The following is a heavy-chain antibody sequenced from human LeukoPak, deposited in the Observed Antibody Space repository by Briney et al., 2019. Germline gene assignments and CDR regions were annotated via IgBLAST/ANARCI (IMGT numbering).Heavy chain of an antibody. J-gene: IGHJ4*02. CDR2: IRSKAYGGTT. Sequence: PGGSLRLSCSASGFSFSSYWMSWFRQAPGKGLEWVGFIRSKAYGGTTEYAASVKGRFTISRDDSKSIAYLQMNSLKTEDTAVYYCTRDQDFFGGRQFMIVVVNPPDYWGQGTLVTVSS. CDR1: GFSFSSYW. V-gene: IGHV3-49*03. D-gene: IGHD3-22*01. CDR3: TRDQDFFGGRQFMIVVVNPPDY.